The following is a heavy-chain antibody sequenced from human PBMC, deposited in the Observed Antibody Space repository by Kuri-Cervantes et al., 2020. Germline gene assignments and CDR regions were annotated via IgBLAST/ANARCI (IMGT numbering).Heavy chain of an antibody. CDR3: ARAQNTNYDSRNNYGMDV. J-gene: IGHJ6*02. Sequence: GESLKISCAASGFTFSSYAMHWVRQAPGKGLEWVAVISYDGSNKYYADSVKGRFTISRDNSKNTLYLQMNSLRAEDTAVYYCARAQNTNYDSRNNYGMDVWGQGTTVTVSS. V-gene: IGHV3-30-3*01. CDR1: GFTFSSYA. CDR2: ISYDGSNK. D-gene: IGHD3-16*01.